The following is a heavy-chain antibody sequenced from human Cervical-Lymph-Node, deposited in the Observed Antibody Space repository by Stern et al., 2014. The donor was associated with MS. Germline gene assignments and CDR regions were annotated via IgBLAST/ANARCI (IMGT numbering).Heavy chain of an antibody. CDR3: ARIYCSGDECYHSFDT. D-gene: IGHD3-16*02. CDR2: IYPGSGAT. Sequence: QVQLVQSGAEVKKPGASVKVSCKASGYRFSTFYLHWLRQAPGQGLQWIGRIYPGSGATKSSQTCQGRLTMTRDRSITTAYLELSGLRSDDTAVYYCARIYCSGDECYHSFDTWGQGTLVTVSS. CDR1: GYRFSTFY. J-gene: IGHJ4*02. V-gene: IGHV1-2*06.